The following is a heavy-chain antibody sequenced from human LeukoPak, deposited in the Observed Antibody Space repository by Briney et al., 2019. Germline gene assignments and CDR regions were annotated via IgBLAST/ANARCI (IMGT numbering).Heavy chain of an antibody. D-gene: IGHD6-13*01. V-gene: IGHV3-33*01. Sequence: GGSLGLSCAASGFTFSSYGMHWVRQAPGKRLEWVAVIWYDGSNKYYADSVKGRFTISRDNSKNTLYLQMNSLRAEDTAVYYCARDLAQQLGYNWFDPWGQGTLVTVSS. CDR2: IWYDGSNK. CDR3: ARDLAQQLGYNWFDP. CDR1: GFTFSSYG. J-gene: IGHJ5*02.